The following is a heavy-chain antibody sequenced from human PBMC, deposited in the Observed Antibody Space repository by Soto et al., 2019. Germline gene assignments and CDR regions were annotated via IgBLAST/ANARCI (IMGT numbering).Heavy chain of an antibody. J-gene: IGHJ6*02. D-gene: IGHD6-6*01. Sequence: GGSLVLSCAASGFTFSDSPIHWVRQASGKGLEWVGRIRSKTNNYATAYAASVKGRFTISRDDSKNTAYLQMNSLKTEDTAVYYCARDPGSSSLRAYYYYGMDVWGQGTTVTVS. V-gene: IGHV3-73*01. CDR1: GFTFSDSP. CDR3: ARDPGSSSLRAYYYYGMDV. CDR2: IRSKTNNYAT.